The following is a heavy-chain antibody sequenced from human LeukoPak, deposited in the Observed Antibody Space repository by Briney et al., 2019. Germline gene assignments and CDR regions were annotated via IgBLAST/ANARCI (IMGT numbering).Heavy chain of an antibody. CDR2: IYHSGRT. CDR1: GYSISSGYY. V-gene: IGHV4-38-2*02. D-gene: IGHD4-23*01. CDR3: SRSGGNYLYYFDL. J-gene: IGHJ4*02. Sequence: PSETLSLTCTVSGYSISSGYYWGWIRQPPGQGLEWIGSIYHSGRTYYNPSLKSRLTMSVDTSKNQFSLRLSSVTAADTAMYYCSRSGGNYLYYFDLWGQGALVTVSS.